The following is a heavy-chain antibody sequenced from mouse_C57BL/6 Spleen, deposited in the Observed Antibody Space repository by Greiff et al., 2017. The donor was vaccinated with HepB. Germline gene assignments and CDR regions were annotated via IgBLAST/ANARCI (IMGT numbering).Heavy chain of an antibody. D-gene: IGHD1-1*01. V-gene: IGHV1-42*01. Sequence: VQLQQSGPELVKPGASVKISCKASGYSFTGYYMNWVKQSPEKSLEWIGEINPSTGGTTYNQKFKAKARLTVDKSSSTAYMQLKSLTSEDSAVYYCARNYGSSGFDYWGQGTTLTVSS. J-gene: IGHJ2*01. CDR2: INPSTGGT. CDR1: GYSFTGYY. CDR3: ARNYGSSGFDY.